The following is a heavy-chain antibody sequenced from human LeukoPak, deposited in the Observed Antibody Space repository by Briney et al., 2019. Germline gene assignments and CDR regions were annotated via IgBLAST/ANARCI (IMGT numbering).Heavy chain of an antibody. J-gene: IGHJ4*02. CDR2: ISGDGGSI. CDR1: GFTFDDYA. Sequence: GGSLRLSCAASGFTFDDYAIYWVRQGPGKGLEWVSLISGDGGSIYYADSVKGRFTISRDNSKNSLYPQMNSLRTEDTALYYCAKEDYSSSWYALDYWGQGTLVTVSS. D-gene: IGHD6-13*01. V-gene: IGHV3-43*02. CDR3: AKEDYSSSWYALDY.